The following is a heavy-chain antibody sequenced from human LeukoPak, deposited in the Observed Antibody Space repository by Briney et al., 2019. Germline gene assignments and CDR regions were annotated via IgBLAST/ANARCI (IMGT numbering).Heavy chain of an antibody. J-gene: IGHJ4*02. CDR2: IYYSGST. CDR3: AREWDTSSFDTRASGDH. D-gene: IGHD3-9*01. CDR1: GGSISSSSYY. V-gene: IGHV4-39*07. Sequence: PSETLSLTCTVSGGSISSSSYYWGWIRQPPGKGLEWIGSIYYSGSTYYNPSLKSRVTISVDTSKNQFSLKLTSVTAADTAVYYCAREWDTSSFDTRASGDHWGQGTPVTVSS.